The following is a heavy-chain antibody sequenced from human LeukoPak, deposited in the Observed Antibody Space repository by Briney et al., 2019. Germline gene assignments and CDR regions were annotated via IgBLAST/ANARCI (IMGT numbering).Heavy chain of an antibody. D-gene: IGHD2-2*02. Sequence: SGTLSHTCAVSVGSISSGNWWSWVRQSPGKGLEWIGEIYHNGTANYNPSLKSRVTISADRFTNHFSLKLTSVTAADTAVYYCATAPILRGEGGEHFKYGMDVWGQGTTVSVSS. CDR3: ATAPILRGEGGEHFKYGMDV. CDR2: IYHNGTA. V-gene: IGHV4-4*02. CDR1: VGSISSGNW. J-gene: IGHJ6*02.